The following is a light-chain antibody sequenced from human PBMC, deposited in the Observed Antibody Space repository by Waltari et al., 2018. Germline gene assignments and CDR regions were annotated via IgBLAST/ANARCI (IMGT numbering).Light chain of an antibody. CDR2: HVS. CDR3: ASETSTTTLYV. CDR1: SSAIGFYTF. Sequence: HSALTQPASVSGSPGQPITIPCTGTSSAIGFYTFVSWYHQHPGKAPKVIIYHVSNRPSGVSNRFSGSKSGNTASLTISGLQPEDEADYYCASETSTTTLYVFGSGTKVTVL. J-gene: IGLJ1*01. V-gene: IGLV2-14*03.